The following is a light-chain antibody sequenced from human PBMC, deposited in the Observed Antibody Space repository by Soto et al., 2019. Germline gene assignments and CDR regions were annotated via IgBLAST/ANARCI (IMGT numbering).Light chain of an antibody. CDR3: CSYAGKNTVI. J-gene: IGLJ2*01. CDR2: EGT. CDR1: SSDDGSYSL. Sequence: QSALTQPASASRSPGQSITISCTGTSSDDGSYSLVSWYQQRPGRAPKLMIYEGTKRPSGVAHRFSGTKSGNTSSLTICGLPDEDEADYYGCSYAGKNTVIFGGGTKLTVL. V-gene: IGLV2-23*01.